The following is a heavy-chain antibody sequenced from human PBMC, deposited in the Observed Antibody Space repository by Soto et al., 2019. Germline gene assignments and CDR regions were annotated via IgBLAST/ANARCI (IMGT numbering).Heavy chain of an antibody. Sequence: SETLSLTCAVYGGSISSNKWWSWVRQPPGKGLEWIGEIYHSGSTNYNPSLKSRVTISLDKSKNQFSLKLTSVTAADSAVYYCARDDHIVVVPTSRGGMDVGGQGITVTGSS. CDR1: GGSISSNKW. CDR2: IYHSGST. V-gene: IGHV4-4*02. D-gene: IGHD2-2*01. CDR3: ARDDHIVVVPTSRGGMDV. J-gene: IGHJ6*01.